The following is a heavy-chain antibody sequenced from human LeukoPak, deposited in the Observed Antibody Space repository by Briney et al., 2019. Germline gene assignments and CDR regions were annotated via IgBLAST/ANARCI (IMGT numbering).Heavy chain of an antibody. CDR2: IKSKTDGGTT. Sequence: GGSLRLSCAASGFTFSNAWMSWVRQAPGKGLEWVGRIKSKTDGGTTDYAAPVKGRFTISRDDLKNTLYLQMNSLKTEDTAVYYCTTGTEYSSSSGDYWGQGTLVTVSS. CDR1: GFTFSNAW. J-gene: IGHJ4*02. D-gene: IGHD6-6*01. V-gene: IGHV3-15*01. CDR3: TTGTEYSSSSGDY.